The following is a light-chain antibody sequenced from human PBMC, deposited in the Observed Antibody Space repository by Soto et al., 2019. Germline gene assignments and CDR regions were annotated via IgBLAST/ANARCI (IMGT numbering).Light chain of an antibody. J-gene: IGLJ3*02. CDR1: SSDVGGYNH. CDR3: CSYAGSYTLV. V-gene: IGLV2-11*01. Sequence: QSALTQPRSVSGSPRQSVTISCTGTSSDVGGYNHVSWYQQHPGEAPKLMIYDVSKRPSGVPDRFSGSKSGNTASLTISGLQAEDEGDYYCCSYAGSYTLVFGGGTKVTVL. CDR2: DVS.